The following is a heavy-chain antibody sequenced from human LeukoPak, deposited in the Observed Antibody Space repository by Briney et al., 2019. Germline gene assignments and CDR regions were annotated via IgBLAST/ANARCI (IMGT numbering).Heavy chain of an antibody. CDR3: ARHTKYSSSSRVFDY. V-gene: IGHV5-51*01. D-gene: IGHD6-6*01. J-gene: IGHJ4*02. CDR2: IYPGDSDT. Sequence: GESLKISCKGSGYSFSSLWIGWVRQMPGKGLEWVGIIYPGDSDTRYSPSFQGQVTISADKSISTAYLQWSSLKASDTAMYYCARHTKYSSSSRVFDYWGREPWSPSPQ. CDR1: GYSFSSLW.